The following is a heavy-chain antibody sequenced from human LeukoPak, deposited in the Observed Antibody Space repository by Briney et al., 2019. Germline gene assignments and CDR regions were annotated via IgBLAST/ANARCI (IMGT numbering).Heavy chain of an antibody. D-gene: IGHD6-13*01. CDR2: IWYDGSNK. CDR3: ARDVTSSSSCLSF. J-gene: IGHJ4*02. Sequence: GGSLRLSCAASGFTFSSYGMHWVRQAPGKGLEWVAVIWYDGSNKFYVDSVKGRFTISRDNSKNTLYLQMNSLRVEDTAVYYCARDVTSSSSCLSFWGQGTLVTVSS. CDR1: GFTFSSYG. V-gene: IGHV3-33*01.